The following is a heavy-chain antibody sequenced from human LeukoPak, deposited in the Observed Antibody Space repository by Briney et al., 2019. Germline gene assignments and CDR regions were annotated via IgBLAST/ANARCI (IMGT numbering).Heavy chain of an antibody. D-gene: IGHD6-13*01. V-gene: IGHV3-23*01. CDR3: AQAASSSWPSYYYGMDV. CDR1: GFIFSSYS. J-gene: IGHJ6*02. CDR2: ITGSGGNT. Sequence: GGSLRLSCAASGFIFSSYSMSWVRQAPGKGLEWVSVITGSGGNTYYADSVKGRFTISKDNSKNTVYLQMSSLRVDDTAVYYCAQAASSSWPSYYYGMDVWGQGTTVTVSS.